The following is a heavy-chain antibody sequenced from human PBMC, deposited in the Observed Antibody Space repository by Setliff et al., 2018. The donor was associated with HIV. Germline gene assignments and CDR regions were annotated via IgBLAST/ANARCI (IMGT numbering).Heavy chain of an antibody. CDR2: IQYGDIS. CDR3: ARSGYTSGFYWVFGAFGV. CDR1: GGSISRYY. Sequence: PSETLSLTCTVSGGSISRYYWTWIRQPPGKGPEWIASIQYGDISHYNPSLQSRVTISVDTSTKKFSLYLSSVNETDTAVYYCARSGYTSGFYWVFGAFGVWGQGKMVTVTS. D-gene: IGHD3-22*01. V-gene: IGHV4-59*01. J-gene: IGHJ3*01.